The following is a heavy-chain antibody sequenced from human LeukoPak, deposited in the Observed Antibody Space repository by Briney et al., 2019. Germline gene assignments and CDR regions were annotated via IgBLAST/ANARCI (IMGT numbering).Heavy chain of an antibody. D-gene: IGHD1-26*01. J-gene: IGHJ4*02. CDR2: INPNSGGT. CDR1: GDTFTGYY. Sequence: ASVKVSCKASGDTFTGYYMHWVRQAPGQGLEWMGWINPNSGGTKYAQKFQGRVTMTRDTSISTAYMELSRLRSEDTAVYYCARALRSGSYYEVDYWGQGTLVTVSS. CDR3: ARALRSGSYYEVDY. V-gene: IGHV1-2*02.